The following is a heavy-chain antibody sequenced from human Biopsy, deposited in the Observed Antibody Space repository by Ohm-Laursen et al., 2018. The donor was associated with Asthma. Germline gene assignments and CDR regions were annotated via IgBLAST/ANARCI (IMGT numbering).Heavy chain of an antibody. CDR1: GGTFSNFA. J-gene: IGHJ6*02. Sequence: GSSVKVSCKVPGGTFSNFAISWVRQAPGQGLEWLGGITTVFGTTNYAQKFQGRVTITADESTSTAYMEVTSLRSEDTAIYYCARCQVGYSSGWSLLLKKIYYSGMDVWGQGTAVTVSS. CDR3: ARCQVGYSSGWSLLLKKIYYSGMDV. V-gene: IGHV1-69*01. D-gene: IGHD6-19*01. CDR2: ITTVFGTT.